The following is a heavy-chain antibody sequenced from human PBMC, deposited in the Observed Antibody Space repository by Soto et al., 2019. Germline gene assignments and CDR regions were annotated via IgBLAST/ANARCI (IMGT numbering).Heavy chain of an antibody. J-gene: IGHJ4*02. D-gene: IGHD6-19*01. CDR3: ATSRDSIALAGETEYYFDY. CDR1: GYTFTGYY. Sequence: ASVKVSCKASGYTFTGYYMHWVRQAPGQGLEWMGWINPNSGGTNYAQKFQGWVTMTRDTSISTAYMELSRLTSDDTAVYYCATSRDSIALAGETEYYFDYWGQGTPVPVYS. V-gene: IGHV1-2*04. CDR2: INPNSGGT.